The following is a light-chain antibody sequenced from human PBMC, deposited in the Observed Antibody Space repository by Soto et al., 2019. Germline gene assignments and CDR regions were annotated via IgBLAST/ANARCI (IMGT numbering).Light chain of an antibody. V-gene: IGLV2-8*01. CDR2: EVT. Sequence: QSALTQPPSASGSPGQSGTISCAGSISDVGGYNHVSWYQQHPGKAPKLLISEVTKRPSGVPARFSGSKSGNTASLTVSGLQGDDEADYYCSSYAGTNNVIFGGGTKLTVL. J-gene: IGLJ2*01. CDR1: ISDVGGYNH. CDR3: SSYAGTNNVI.